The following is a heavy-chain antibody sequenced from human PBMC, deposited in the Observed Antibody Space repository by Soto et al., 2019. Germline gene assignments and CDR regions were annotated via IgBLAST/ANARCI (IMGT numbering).Heavy chain of an antibody. J-gene: IGHJ6*03. CDR3: AREREDYYYYMDV. CDR2: ISAYNGNT. CDR1: GYTFTSYG. D-gene: IGHD1-26*01. Sequence: ASVKVSCKASGYTFTSYGISWVRQAPGQGLEWMGWISAYNGNTNYAQKLQGRVTMTTDTSTSTAYMELRSLRFDYTAVYYCAREREDYYYYMDVWGKGTTVTVSS. V-gene: IGHV1-18*01.